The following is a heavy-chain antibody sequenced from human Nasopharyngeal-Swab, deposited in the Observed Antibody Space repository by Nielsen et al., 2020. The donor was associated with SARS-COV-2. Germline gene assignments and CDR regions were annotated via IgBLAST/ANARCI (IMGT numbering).Heavy chain of an antibody. CDR1: GYTFTSYA. CDR3: ARDLDYIWGTGRYFDY. Sequence: SGKVSCKASGYTFTSYAMNWVRQAPGQGLEWMGWINTNTGNPTYAQGFTGRFVFSLDTSVSTAYLQISGLKAEDTAVYYCARDLDYIWGTGRYFDYWGQGTLVTVSS. CDR2: INTNTGNP. D-gene: IGHD3-16*01. J-gene: IGHJ4*02. V-gene: IGHV7-4-1*02.